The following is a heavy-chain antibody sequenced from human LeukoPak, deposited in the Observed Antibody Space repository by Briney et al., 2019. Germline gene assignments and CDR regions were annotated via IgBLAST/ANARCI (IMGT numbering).Heavy chain of an antibody. CDR2: INGDGTIT. J-gene: IGHJ4*02. D-gene: IGHD6-19*01. CDR1: GFTFSSSE. CDR3: ARGYGSSGNEKIFDY. Sequence: GGSLRLSCVASGFTFSSSEMNWVRQAPGKGLVWVSRINGDGTITSYADSVKGRFTISRDNAKNTLYLQMNSLRVEDTALYYCARGYGSSGNEKIFDYWGQGTLVTVSS. V-gene: IGHV3-74*01.